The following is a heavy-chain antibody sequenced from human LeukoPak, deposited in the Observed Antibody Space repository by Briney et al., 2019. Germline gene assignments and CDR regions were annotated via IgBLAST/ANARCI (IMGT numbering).Heavy chain of an antibody. D-gene: IGHD3-10*01. J-gene: IGHJ4*02. CDR2: IYTSGST. CDR3: ARDRVVSGTMVRGVIHTFDY. CDR1: GGSISSSSYY. Sequence: SETLSLTCTVSGGSISSSSYYWSWIRQPAGKGLEWIGRIYTSGSTNYNPSLKSRVTISVDTSKNQFSLKLSSVTAADTAVYYCARDRVVSGTMVRGVIHTFDYWGQGTLVTVSS. V-gene: IGHV4-61*02.